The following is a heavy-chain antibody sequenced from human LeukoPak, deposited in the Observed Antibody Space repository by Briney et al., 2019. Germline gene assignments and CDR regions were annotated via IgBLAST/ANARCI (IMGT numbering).Heavy chain of an antibody. CDR3: AKDISNWNSRHFDY. V-gene: IGHV3-43*02. CDR2: ISGNGGNT. D-gene: IGHD1-7*01. Sequence: WGSLRLSCAASGFTFDDYAMHWVRQVPGKGLEWVSLISGNGGNTYYADSVKGRFTISRDNSKNSLYLQMNSLRTEDTALYCCAKDISNWNSRHFDYWGQGTLVPVSS. J-gene: IGHJ4*02. CDR1: GFTFDDYA.